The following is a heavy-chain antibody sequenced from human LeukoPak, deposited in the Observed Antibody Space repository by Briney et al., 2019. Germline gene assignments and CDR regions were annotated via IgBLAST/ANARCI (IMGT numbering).Heavy chain of an antibody. Sequence: GGSLRLSCVASGFAINTNYMNWVRQAPGKELEWVSITYFGGTTYYADSVKGRFTISRDNSKNTLYLQMNSLRADNTAVYYCARDSEGDGYNFDTWGRGTLVTVSS. CDR1: GFAINTNY. J-gene: IGHJ5*02. CDR3: ARDSEGDGYNFDT. D-gene: IGHD5-24*01. CDR2: TYFGGTT. V-gene: IGHV3-53*01.